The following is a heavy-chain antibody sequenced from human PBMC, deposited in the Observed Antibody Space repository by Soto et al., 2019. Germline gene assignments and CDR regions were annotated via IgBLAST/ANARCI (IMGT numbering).Heavy chain of an antibody. CDR1: GLTFRNYP. V-gene: IGHV3-23*01. D-gene: IGHD2-15*01. CDR3: VKISPSRADVVNDGFDI. CDR2: ISGSGGTT. Sequence: PGGSLRLSCIGSGLTFRNYPMSWVRQVPGKGLEWVAGISGSGGTTYYADSVKGRFTISRDNSKDTMFLQINSLRVEDTALYYCVKISPSRADVVNDGFDIWGQGKTVNVPS. J-gene: IGHJ3*02.